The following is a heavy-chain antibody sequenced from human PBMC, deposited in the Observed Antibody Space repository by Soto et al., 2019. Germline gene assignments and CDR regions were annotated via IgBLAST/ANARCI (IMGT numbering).Heavy chain of an antibody. CDR2: IYGSGGT. J-gene: IGHJ4*02. Sequence: QVQLQESGPGLVKASETLSLTCTVSGDSMFSYYWSWIRQPAGKGLEWIARIYGSGGTNYNPSLKSRVTMSLDTSKNKFSLRLTSVTAADTAVYYCAREGASSYASRHFDNWGPGTLVTVSS. V-gene: IGHV4-4*07. CDR3: AREGASSYASRHFDN. CDR1: GDSMFSYY. D-gene: IGHD3-16*01.